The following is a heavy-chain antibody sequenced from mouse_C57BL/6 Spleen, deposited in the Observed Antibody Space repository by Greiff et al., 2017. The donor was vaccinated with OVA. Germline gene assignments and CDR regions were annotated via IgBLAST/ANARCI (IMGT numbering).Heavy chain of an antibody. D-gene: IGHD1-1*01. J-gene: IGHJ4*01. CDR1: GYAFSSYW. Sequence: VQLQQSGAELVKPGASVKISCKASGYAFSSYWMNWVKQRPGKGLEWIGQIYPGDGDTNYNGKFKGKATLTADKSSSTAYMQLSSLTSEDSAVYFCARVTTVDYYAMDYWGQGTSVTVSS. V-gene: IGHV1-80*01. CDR3: ARVTTVDYYAMDY. CDR2: IYPGDGDT.